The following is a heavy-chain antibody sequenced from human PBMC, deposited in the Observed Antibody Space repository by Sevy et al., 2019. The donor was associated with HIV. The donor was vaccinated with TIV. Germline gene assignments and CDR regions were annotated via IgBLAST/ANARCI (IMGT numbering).Heavy chain of an antibody. CDR3: ARGRRNWGLGGLDV. J-gene: IGHJ6*02. CDR1: GFTFSDSW. CDR2: IKEDGNER. Sequence: GESLKISCAASGFTFSDSWMTWVHQAPGKGLEWVANIKEDGNERYYVDSVKGRFTLSRDNAKMSVYLELTSLRVEDSAIYYCARGRRNWGLGGLDVWGQGTTVTVSS. D-gene: IGHD3-16*01. V-gene: IGHV3-7*01.